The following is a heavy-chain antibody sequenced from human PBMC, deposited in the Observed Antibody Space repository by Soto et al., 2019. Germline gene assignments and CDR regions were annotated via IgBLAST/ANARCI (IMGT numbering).Heavy chain of an antibody. J-gene: IGHJ6*02. CDR2: IYLGDSDT. Sequence: GESLKISCKGSGYTFTNYWIGWVRQMPGKGPEWMGIIYLGDSDTKYNPSFQGQVTISADKSITTTYLQWSSLKASDTAIYYCAASIFYYGMDVWGQGTTVTVSS. CDR1: GYTFTNYW. V-gene: IGHV5-51*01. CDR3: AASIFYYGMDV.